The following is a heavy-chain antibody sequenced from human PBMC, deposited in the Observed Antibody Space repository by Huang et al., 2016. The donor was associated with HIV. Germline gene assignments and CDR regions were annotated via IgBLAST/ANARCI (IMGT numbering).Heavy chain of an antibody. V-gene: IGHV3-30*18. CDR3: AKDNDLYYFDY. CDR1: GFTFSGYG. CDR2: ITFDGKNK. Sequence: QVHLVESGGGVVQPGRSLRLSCAASGFTFSGYGMHWVRQAPGKGLEWVAVITFDGKNKDYADSVRGRFTVSRDNSQNTVSLQMNTLRAEDTAVYYCAKDNDLYYFDYWGQGTLVTVSS. J-gene: IGHJ4*02. D-gene: IGHD1-1*01.